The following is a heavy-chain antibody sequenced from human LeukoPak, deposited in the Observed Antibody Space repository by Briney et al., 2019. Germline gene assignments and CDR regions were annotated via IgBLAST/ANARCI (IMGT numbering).Heavy chain of an antibody. CDR2: IYPKTGGT. Sequence: ASVKVSCKASGYTFTGYYLHWVRQAPGQGLEWMGWIYPKTGGTSYAQKFQGRVTMTRDTSISTAYMELIGLRSDDTAVYYCAGPWGQVGFDPWGQGTLVSVSS. V-gene: IGHV1-2*02. CDR1: GYTFTGYY. D-gene: IGHD7-27*01. J-gene: IGHJ5*02. CDR3: AGPWGQVGFDP.